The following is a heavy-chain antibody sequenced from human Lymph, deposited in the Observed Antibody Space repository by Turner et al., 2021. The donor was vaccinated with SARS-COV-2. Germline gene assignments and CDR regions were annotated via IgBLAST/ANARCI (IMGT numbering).Heavy chain of an antibody. CDR2: IIPVLGIA. CDR3: ARGRLDSYIGSYYSWFDP. Sequence: QVQLVQSGAEVKKPGSSVKVSCKASGGTFSSYAISWVRQAPGQGLEWMGRIIPVLGIANYAQKFQGRFTITADKSTSTAYMELSSLRSEDTAVYYCARGRLDSYIGSYYSWFDPWGQGTLVTVSS. V-gene: IGHV1-69*04. CDR1: GGTFSSYA. J-gene: IGHJ5*02. D-gene: IGHD1-26*01.